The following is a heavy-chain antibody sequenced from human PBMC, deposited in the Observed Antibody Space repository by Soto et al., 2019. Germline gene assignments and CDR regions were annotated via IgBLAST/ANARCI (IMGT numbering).Heavy chain of an antibody. D-gene: IGHD2-15*01. J-gene: IGHJ3*01. CDR1: GGTCSSYA. CDR2: IIPIFGTA. CDR3: ARGKYSGFDV. Sequence: SVKVSCKASGGTCSSYAISWVRQAPGQGLEWMGGIIPIFGTANYAQKFQGRVTITADKSTSTAYMQLSSVTPEDTAVYYCARGKYSGFDVWGQGTMVTVSS. V-gene: IGHV1-69*06.